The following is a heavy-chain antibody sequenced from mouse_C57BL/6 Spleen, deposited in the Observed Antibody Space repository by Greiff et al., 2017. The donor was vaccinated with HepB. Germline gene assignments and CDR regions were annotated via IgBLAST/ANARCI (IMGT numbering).Heavy chain of an antibody. V-gene: IGHV14-4*01. CDR2: IDPENGDT. D-gene: IGHD2-2*01. J-gene: IGHJ2*01. CDR3: TTGGLGRDY. CDR1: GFNIKDDY. Sequence: EVQLQQSGAELVRPGASVKLSCTASGFNIKDDYMHWVKQRPEQGLEWIGWIDPENGDTEYASKFQGKATITADTSSNTAYLQLSSLTSEDTAVYYSTTGGLGRDYWGQGTTLTVSS.